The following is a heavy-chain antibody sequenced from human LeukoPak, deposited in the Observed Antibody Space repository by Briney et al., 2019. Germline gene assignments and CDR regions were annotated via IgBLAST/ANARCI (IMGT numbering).Heavy chain of an antibody. CDR2: IYYSGST. Sequence: SETLSLTCTVSGGSISSYYWSWIRQPPGKGLEWIGYIYYSGSTNYNPSLQSRVTISVDTSKNQFSLKLNSVTAADTAVYYCARDGPNYRCDLWGQGTLVTVSS. J-gene: IGHJ5*02. V-gene: IGHV4-59*01. CDR3: ARDGPNYRCDL. D-gene: IGHD3-10*01. CDR1: GGSISSYY.